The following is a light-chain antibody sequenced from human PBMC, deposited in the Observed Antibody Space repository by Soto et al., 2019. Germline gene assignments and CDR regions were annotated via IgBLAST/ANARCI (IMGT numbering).Light chain of an antibody. CDR1: SSDVGGYNY. V-gene: IGLV2-14*01. CDR3: SSYTSRSTRV. CDR2: EVS. Sequence: QSALTQPASLSGSPGQSITISCTGTSSDVGGYNYVSWYQQHPGKAPKLMIYEVSNRPSGVSNRFSGSKSGNTASLTISGLQAEAEADYYCSSYTSRSTRVFGGGTKLAVL. J-gene: IGLJ3*02.